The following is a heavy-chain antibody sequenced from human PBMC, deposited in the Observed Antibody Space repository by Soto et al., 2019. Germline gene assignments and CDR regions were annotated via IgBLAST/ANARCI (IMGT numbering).Heavy chain of an antibody. CDR2: ISAYNGKT. D-gene: IGHD5-12*01. J-gene: IGHJ6*02. Sequence: QVQLVQSGAEVKKPGASVKVSCKASGYTFTSYGISWVRQAPGRGPEWMGWISAYNGKTEHAQKFQGRVTMTTDRSTTTAYMELRSLRSDDTAVYFCAREGLYSGYDWSDYFYYYGMDVWGQGTTVTVSS. CDR3: AREGLYSGYDWSDYFYYYGMDV. CDR1: GYTFTSYG. V-gene: IGHV1-18*04.